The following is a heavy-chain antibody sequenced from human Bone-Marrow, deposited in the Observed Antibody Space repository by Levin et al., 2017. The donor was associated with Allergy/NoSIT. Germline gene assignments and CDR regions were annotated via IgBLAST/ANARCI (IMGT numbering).Heavy chain of an antibody. Sequence: GESLKISCAASGFTFSSYGMHWVRQAPGKGLEWVAVISYDGSNKYYADSVKGRFTISRDNSKNTLYLQMNSLRAEDTAVYYCAKARIVDTAMVNPPLFDYWGQGTLVTVSS. CDR3: AKARIVDTAMVNPPLFDY. CDR1: GFTFSSYG. V-gene: IGHV3-30*18. CDR2: ISYDGSNK. J-gene: IGHJ4*02. D-gene: IGHD5-18*01.